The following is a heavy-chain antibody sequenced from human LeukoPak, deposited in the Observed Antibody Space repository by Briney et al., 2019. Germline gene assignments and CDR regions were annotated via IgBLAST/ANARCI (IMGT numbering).Heavy chain of an antibody. V-gene: IGHV4-61*02. CDR2: IYTSGST. D-gene: IGHD3-22*01. CDR1: GGSISSGSYS. Sequence: PSETLSLTCTVSGGSISSGSYSWSWIRQPAGKGLEWIGRIYTSGSTNYNPSLKSRVTISVDTSKNQFSLKLSSVTAADTAVYYCASSYYYDSSGYYSFDYWGQGTLVTVSS. CDR3: ASSYYYDSSGYYSFDY. J-gene: IGHJ4*02.